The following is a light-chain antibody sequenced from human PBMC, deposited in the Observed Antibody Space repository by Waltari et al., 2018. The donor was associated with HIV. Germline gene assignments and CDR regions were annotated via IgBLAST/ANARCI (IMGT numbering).Light chain of an antibody. CDR1: QSVFSSSSSRDF. CDR3: QEYFSPRRT. Sequence: DIVMTQSPASLAVSVGERATIICRSTQSVFSSSSSRDFLAWYQQKPRQSPKVLFYWASTRESGVPDRFSVSGSGTDFTLTISSLQADDVAVYCCQEYFSPRRTFGQGTKVEV. CDR2: WAS. V-gene: IGKV4-1*01. J-gene: IGKJ1*01.